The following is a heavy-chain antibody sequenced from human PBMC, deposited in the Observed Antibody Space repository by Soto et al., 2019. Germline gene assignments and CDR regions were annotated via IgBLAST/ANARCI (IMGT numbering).Heavy chain of an antibody. CDR3: VRGMNPLF. CDR2: ISISSSDR. V-gene: IGHV3-21*06. Sequence: EVQLVESGGGLVKPGGSLRLSCAASGFTLRTYTMNWVRQAPGKGLEWVSSISISSSDRYYAGSVRGRFTISRDNAKNALYLQMNSLRADDTAVYFCVRGMNPLFGGQGTLVTVSS. CDR1: GFTLRTYT. J-gene: IGHJ4*01.